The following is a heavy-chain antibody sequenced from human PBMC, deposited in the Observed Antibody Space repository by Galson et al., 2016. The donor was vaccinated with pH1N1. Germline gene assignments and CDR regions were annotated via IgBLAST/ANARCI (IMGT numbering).Heavy chain of an antibody. CDR3: ARKGTGWPLDY. J-gene: IGHJ4*02. CDR2: ISGNNGDS. D-gene: IGHD7-27*01. Sequence: SVKVSCKASGFTFTTYGFTWVRQAPGQGLEWMGWISGNNGDSHYAQKVKGRVTVTIDTSTSTAYLEVRGRTSDDTAVYYCARKGTGWPLDYWGQGTLVTVSS. CDR1: GFTFTTYG. V-gene: IGHV1-18*01.